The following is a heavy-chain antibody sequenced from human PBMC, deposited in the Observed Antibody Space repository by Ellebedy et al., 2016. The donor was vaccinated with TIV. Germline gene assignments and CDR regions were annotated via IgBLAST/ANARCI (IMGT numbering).Heavy chain of an antibody. V-gene: IGHV1-69*13. Sequence: SVKVSXKASRGTFSSYAISWVRQAPGQGLEWMGGIIPIFGTANYAQKFQGRVTITADESTSTAYMELSSLRSEDTAVYYCARDGGVTVPTIWGQGTLVTVSS. J-gene: IGHJ4*02. CDR1: RGTFSSYA. CDR2: IIPIFGTA. D-gene: IGHD3-16*01. CDR3: ARDGGVTVPTI.